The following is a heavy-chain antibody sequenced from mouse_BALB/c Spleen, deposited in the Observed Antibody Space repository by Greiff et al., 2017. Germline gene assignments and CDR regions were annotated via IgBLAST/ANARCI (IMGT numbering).Heavy chain of an antibody. CDR3: ARGGFLYYFDY. J-gene: IGHJ2*01. CDR1: GYTFSSYW. Sequence: VQLQQSGAELMKPGASVKISCKATGYTFSSYWIEWVKQRPGHGLEWIGEILPGSGSTNYNEKFKGKATFTADTSSNTAYMQLSSLTSEDSAVYYCARGGFLYYFDYWGQGTTLTVSS. D-gene: IGHD6-1*01. V-gene: IGHV1-9*01. CDR2: ILPGSGST.